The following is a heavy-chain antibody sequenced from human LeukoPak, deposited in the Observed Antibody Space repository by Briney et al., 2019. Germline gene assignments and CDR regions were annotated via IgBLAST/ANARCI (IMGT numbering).Heavy chain of an antibody. Sequence: PSETLSLTCTVSGGSISSSSSYWGWIRQPPGKGLEWIGSFYYGGSTYYNPSLKSRVTISVDMSKNEFSLKLSSVTAANTAVYYCARHSDVRMFYYGMDVWGQGTTVTVSS. CDR3: ARHSDVRMFYYGMDV. J-gene: IGHJ6*02. CDR1: GGSISSSSSY. CDR2: FYYGGST. D-gene: IGHD1-14*01. V-gene: IGHV4-39*01.